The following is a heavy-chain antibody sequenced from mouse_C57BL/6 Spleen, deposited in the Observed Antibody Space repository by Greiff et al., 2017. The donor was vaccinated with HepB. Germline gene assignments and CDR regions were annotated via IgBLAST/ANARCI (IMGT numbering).Heavy chain of an antibody. CDR3: ARDLTDWYFDV. Sequence: EVNLVESEGGLVQPGSSMKLSCTASGFTFSDYYLAWVRQVPEKGLEWVANINYDGSSTYYLDSLKSRFLISRDNAKNILYLQMSSLKSEDTATYYCARDLTDWYFDVWGTGTTVTVSS. V-gene: IGHV5-16*01. CDR2: INYDGSST. J-gene: IGHJ1*03. D-gene: IGHD4-1*01. CDR1: GFTFSDYY.